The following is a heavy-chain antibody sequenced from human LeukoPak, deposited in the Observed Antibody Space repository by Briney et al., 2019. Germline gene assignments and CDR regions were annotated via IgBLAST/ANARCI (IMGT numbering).Heavy chain of an antibody. CDR1: GYTFTSYY. V-gene: IGHV1-2*02. CDR2: IYPNSGGT. CDR3: ARGTYYYDSSGYYEFDY. Sequence: ASVKVSCKASGYTFTSYYMHWVRQAPGQGLEWMGWIYPNSGGTNYAQKFQGRVTMTRDTSINTAYMELSRLRSDDTAVYYCARGTYYYDSSGYYEFDYWGQGTLVTVSS. J-gene: IGHJ4*02. D-gene: IGHD3-22*01.